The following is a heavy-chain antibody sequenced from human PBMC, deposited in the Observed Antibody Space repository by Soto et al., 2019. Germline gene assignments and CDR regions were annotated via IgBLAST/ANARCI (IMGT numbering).Heavy chain of an antibody. CDR1: GYTFNGYY. J-gene: IGHJ4*02. CDR2: ISPKSGGT. V-gene: IGHV1-2*02. Sequence: QVQLVQSGAEVKESGASVKVSCKASGYTFNGYYIHWVRQAPGPGLEWVGEISPKSGGTRYAQKFQGRVTMTKDTSITTVYMELSNLSPDDTAVYYCGRGRSGELVVFYWGQGTLVTVHS. CDR3: GRGRSGELVVFY. D-gene: IGHD1-7*01.